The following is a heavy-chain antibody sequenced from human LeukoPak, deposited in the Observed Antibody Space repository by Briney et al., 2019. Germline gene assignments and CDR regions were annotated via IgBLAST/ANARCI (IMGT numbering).Heavy chain of an antibody. CDR1: GGSISSSRYY. CDR3: ARYRISGPFDY. V-gene: IGHV4-61*05. J-gene: IGHJ4*02. D-gene: IGHD1-26*01. CDR2: IYYNGST. Sequence: PSETLSLTCTVSGGSISSSRYYWGWIRQPPGKGLEWIGDIYYNGSTNYNPSLKSRVTISVDTTKNQFSLQLSSVTAADTAVYYCARYRISGPFDYWGQGTLVTVSS.